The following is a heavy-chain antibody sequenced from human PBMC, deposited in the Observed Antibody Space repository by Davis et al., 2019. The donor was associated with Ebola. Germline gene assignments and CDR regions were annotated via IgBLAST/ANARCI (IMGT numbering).Heavy chain of an antibody. CDR2: IYYTGST. J-gene: IGHJ4*02. V-gene: IGHV4-39*01. Sequence: GSLRLSCSVSGGSISSSGYNWGWVRQPPGKGLEWLGSIYYTGSTYYNPSLKSRVAMSVDTSKNQFSLRLSSVTAADTAVYYCARANTGMVPPEIDSWGRGTLVTVSS. CDR3: ARANTGMVPPEIDS. CDR1: GGSISSSGYN. D-gene: IGHD5-18*01.